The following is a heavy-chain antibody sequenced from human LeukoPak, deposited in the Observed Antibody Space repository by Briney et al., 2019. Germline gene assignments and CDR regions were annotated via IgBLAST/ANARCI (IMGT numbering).Heavy chain of an antibody. CDR1: GGTFSSYA. Sequence: GSSVKVSCKASGGTFSSYAISWVRQAPGQGLEWMGGIIPIFGTANYAQKFQGRVTITADESTSTAYMELSSLRPEDTAVYYCARDGDDIVILDHFDYWGQGTLVTVSS. CDR2: IIPIFGTA. D-gene: IGHD2/OR15-2a*01. J-gene: IGHJ4*02. V-gene: IGHV1-69*01. CDR3: ARDGDDIVILDHFDY.